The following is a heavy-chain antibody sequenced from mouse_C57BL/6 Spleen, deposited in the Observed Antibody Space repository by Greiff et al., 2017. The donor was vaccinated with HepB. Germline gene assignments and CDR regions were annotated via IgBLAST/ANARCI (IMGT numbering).Heavy chain of an antibody. V-gene: IGHV1-81*01. D-gene: IGHD1-1*01. CDR3: ARVYYYGSSYDWYFDV. CDR1: GYTFTSYG. CDR2: IYPRSGNT. J-gene: IGHJ1*03. Sequence: VQLQQSGAELARPGASVKLSCKASGYTFTSYGISWVKQRTGQGLEWIGEIYPRSGNTYYNEKFKGKATLTADKSSSTAYMELRILTSEDSAVYFCARVYYYGSSYDWYFDVWGTGTTVTVSS.